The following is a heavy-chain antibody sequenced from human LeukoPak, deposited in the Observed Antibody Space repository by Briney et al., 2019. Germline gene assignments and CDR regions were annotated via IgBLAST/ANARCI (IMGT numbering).Heavy chain of an antibody. Sequence: SETLSLTCTVSDDSITNYYWSWIRQPPGQGLEWIGYIYYSGSTNYNPSLKSRVTMSVDTSNNQFSLKLSSLTAADTAVYYCARGRQFGIQLWPYAFDIWGQGTMVTVSS. J-gene: IGHJ3*02. CDR1: DDSITNYY. D-gene: IGHD5-18*01. CDR2: IYYSGST. V-gene: IGHV4-59*01. CDR3: ARGRQFGIQLWPYAFDI.